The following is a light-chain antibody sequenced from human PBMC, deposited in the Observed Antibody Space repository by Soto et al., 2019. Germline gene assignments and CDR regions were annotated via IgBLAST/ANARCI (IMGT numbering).Light chain of an antibody. CDR3: MQGTHWPWT. J-gene: IGKJ1*01. CDR1: QSLIHSDGNIY. V-gene: IGKV2-30*02. Sequence: DVVMTQSPLSLPVTLGQPASISCRSSQSLIHSDGNIYLNWFQQRPGQSPRRLIYKVSDRDSGVPDRFTGSGSGTDFTLKISRVEAEDVGVYYCMQGTHWPWTFGQGTEVVIK. CDR2: KVS.